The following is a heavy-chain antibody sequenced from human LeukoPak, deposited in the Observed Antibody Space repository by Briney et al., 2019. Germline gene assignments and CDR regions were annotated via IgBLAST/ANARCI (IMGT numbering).Heavy chain of an antibody. D-gene: IGHD6-13*01. CDR2: IYYSGST. J-gene: IGHJ5*02. CDR1: GGSISSGGYY. Sequence: SETLSLTCTVSGGSISSGGYYWSWIRQHPGKGLEWIGYIYYSGSTYYNPSLKCRVTISVDTSKNQFSLKLSSVTAAHTAVYYCEREIAAAGEGARFDPWGQGTLVTVSS. V-gene: IGHV4-31*03. CDR3: EREIAAAGEGARFDP.